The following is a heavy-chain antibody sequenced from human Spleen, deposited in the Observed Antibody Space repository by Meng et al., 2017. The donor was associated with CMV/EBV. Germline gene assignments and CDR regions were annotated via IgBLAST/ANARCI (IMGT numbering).Heavy chain of an antibody. J-gene: IGHJ4*02. CDR2: ITVYSGNT. Sequence: ASVKVSCKASGYTFTGYYMHWVRQAPGHGLEWMGWITVYSGNTKYADKFQGRVTMTTDTSTSTAYLELRSLRSDDMAVYYCARGGDGYSTAFDYWGQGALVTVSS. CDR3: ARGGDGYSTAFDY. D-gene: IGHD5-24*01. CDR1: GYTFTGYY. V-gene: IGHV1-18*03.